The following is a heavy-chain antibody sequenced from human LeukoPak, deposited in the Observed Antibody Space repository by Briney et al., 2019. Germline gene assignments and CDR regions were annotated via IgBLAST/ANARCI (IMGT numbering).Heavy chain of an antibody. CDR1: GGTFSSYA. J-gene: IGHJ4*02. CDR2: ITPIFGTA. CDR3: ARVSRGERPHYGAIDY. V-gene: IGHV1-69*05. Sequence: SVKVSCKASGGTFSSYAISWVRQAPGQGLEWMGGITPIFGTANYAQKFQGRVTITTDESTSTAYIELSSLRSEDTAVYYCARVSRGERPHYGAIDYWGQGTLVTVSS. D-gene: IGHD4-17*01.